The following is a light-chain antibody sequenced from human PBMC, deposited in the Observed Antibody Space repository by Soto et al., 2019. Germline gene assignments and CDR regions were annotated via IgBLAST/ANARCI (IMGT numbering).Light chain of an antibody. Sequence: DIVLTQSPGTLSLSPGDRATLSCRASQSVSSSYLAWYQQKPGQAHRLLIYGASSRDTGIPDRFSGSGSGTEFTLTISRLEPEDFAVYYCQQYGRWWTFGQGTKVEIK. CDR2: GAS. CDR3: QQYGRWWT. V-gene: IGKV3-20*01. CDR1: QSVSSSY. J-gene: IGKJ1*01.